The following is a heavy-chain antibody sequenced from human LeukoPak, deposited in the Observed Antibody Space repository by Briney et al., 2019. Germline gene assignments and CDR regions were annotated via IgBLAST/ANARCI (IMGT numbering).Heavy chain of an antibody. D-gene: IGHD2-2*01. CDR2: ISAYNGNT. CDR1: GYTFTSYG. J-gene: IGHJ3*02. Sequence: GASVKVSCKASGYTFTSYGISWVRQAPGQGLEWMGWISAYNGNTNYAQKLQGRVTMTTDTSTSTAYMELRSLRSDDTAVYYCARHRDIVVVPSYAFDIWGQGTMVTVSS. CDR3: ARHRDIVVVPSYAFDI. V-gene: IGHV1-18*01.